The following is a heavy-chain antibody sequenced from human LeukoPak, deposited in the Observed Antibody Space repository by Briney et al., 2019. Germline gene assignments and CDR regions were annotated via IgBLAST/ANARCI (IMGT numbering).Heavy chain of an antibody. V-gene: IGHV3-23*01. CDR1: GFTFSSYA. CDR2: ISGSGGST. J-gene: IGHJ4*02. CDR3: AKALYCSGGSCSSWQYYFDY. Sequence: GGSLRLSCAASGFTFSSYAMSWVRQAPGKGLEWVSAISGSGGSTYYADSLKGRFTISRDNSKNTLYLQMNSLRAEDTAVYYCAKALYCSGGSCSSWQYYFDYWGQGTLVTVSS. D-gene: IGHD2-15*01.